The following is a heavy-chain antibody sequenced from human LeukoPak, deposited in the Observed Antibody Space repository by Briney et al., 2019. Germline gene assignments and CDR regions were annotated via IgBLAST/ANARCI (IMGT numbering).Heavy chain of an antibody. CDR2: INPNSGGT. V-gene: IGHV1-2*02. CDR3: AHYYGSGSYRS. Sequence: ASVKVSCKASGYTFTGYYMHWVRQAPGQGLEWMGWINPNSGGTNYAQKFQGRVTMTRDTSISTAYMELSSLRSEDTAVYYCAHYYGSGSYRSWGQGTLVTVSS. J-gene: IGHJ5*02. D-gene: IGHD3-10*01. CDR1: GYTFTGYY.